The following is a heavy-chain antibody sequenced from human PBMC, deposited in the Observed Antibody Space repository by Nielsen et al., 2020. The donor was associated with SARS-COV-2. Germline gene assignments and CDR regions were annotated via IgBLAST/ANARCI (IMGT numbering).Heavy chain of an antibody. CDR2: IYYNGNT. CDR1: GGSISSGSYY. CDR3: ARDRGDGYNWFDF. J-gene: IGHJ5*01. D-gene: IGHD3-10*01. Sequence: LSLTCTVSGGSISSGSYYWTWIRQHPGKGLERIGYIYYNGNTYYNPSLKSRISVSVDTSKNQFSLKLSSVTAADTAVYYCARDRGDGYNWFDFWGQGTLVTVSS. V-gene: IGHV4-31*03.